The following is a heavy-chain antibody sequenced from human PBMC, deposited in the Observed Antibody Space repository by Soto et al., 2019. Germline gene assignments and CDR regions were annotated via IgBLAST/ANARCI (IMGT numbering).Heavy chain of an antibody. V-gene: IGHV1-46*01. Sequence: QVQLMQSGAEVKKPGASVKVSCKASGDTFTEYYIHWVRQAPGQGLEWMGTVNPSGGHTTYAQHLLGRVTMTGDTATSTLYMELTSLTSEDTAVYYCARGGHVVVVTAALDYWGQGTLVTVSS. D-gene: IGHD2-21*02. CDR1: GDTFTEYY. CDR3: ARGGHVVVVTAALDY. J-gene: IGHJ4*02. CDR2: VNPSGGHT.